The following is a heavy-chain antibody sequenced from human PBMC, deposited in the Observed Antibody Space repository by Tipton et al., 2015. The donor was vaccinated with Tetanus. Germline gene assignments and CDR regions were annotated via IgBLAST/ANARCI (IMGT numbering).Heavy chain of an antibody. Sequence: GSLRLSCAASGFSFSSYSINWVRQAPGKGLEWVSSISSSSNYIYYGDSVKGRFTISRDNAKNSLYLQMNSLRAEDTAVYYCARDRGGRLQISGFYEAFDIWGQGTMVTVSS. CDR3: ARDRGGRLQISGFYEAFDI. CDR1: GFSFSSYS. CDR2: ISSSSNYI. V-gene: IGHV3-21*01. D-gene: IGHD5-24*01. J-gene: IGHJ3*02.